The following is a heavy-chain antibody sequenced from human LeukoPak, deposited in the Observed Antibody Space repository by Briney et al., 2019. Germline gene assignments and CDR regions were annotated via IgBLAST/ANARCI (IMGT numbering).Heavy chain of an antibody. CDR3: ARAFGYCSGGSCYSGSNFDY. V-gene: IGHV1-18*01. J-gene: IGHJ4*02. CDR1: GYTFTSYG. CDR2: ISAYNGNT. Sequence: EASVKVSCKASGYTFTSYGISWVRQAPGQGLEWMGWISAYNGNTNYAQKLQGRVTMTTDTSTSTAYMELRSLRPDDTAVYYCARAFGYCSGGSCYSGSNFDYWGQGTLVTVSS. D-gene: IGHD2-15*01.